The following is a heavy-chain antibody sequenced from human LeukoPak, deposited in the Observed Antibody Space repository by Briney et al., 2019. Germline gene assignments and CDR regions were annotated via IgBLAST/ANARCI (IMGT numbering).Heavy chain of an antibody. Sequence: SETLSLTCTVSGGSISSSSYYWGWIRQPPGKGLEWIGSIYYSGSTYYNPSLKSRVTISVDTSKNQFSLKLSSVAAADTAVYYCTRHHYYGSGSYWTIDYWGQGTLVTVFS. V-gene: IGHV4-39*01. D-gene: IGHD3-10*01. J-gene: IGHJ4*02. CDR3: TRHHYYGSGSYWTIDY. CDR1: GGSISSSSYY. CDR2: IYYSGST.